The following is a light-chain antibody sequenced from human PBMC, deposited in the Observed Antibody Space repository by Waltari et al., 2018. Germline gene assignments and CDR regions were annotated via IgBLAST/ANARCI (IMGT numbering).Light chain of an antibody. CDR2: TDK. Sequence: QSVLTQPSSASGTPGQRVTISCSGSSSNIGSNYVCWYQQLPGTAPKLLIHTDKQRPSGVPDRFSASKSGASASLAISGLRSDDEADYYCAAWDDSLTGRVFGGGTKLTVL. CDR1: SSNIGSNY. J-gene: IGLJ3*02. CDR3: AAWDDSLTGRV. V-gene: IGLV1-47*01.